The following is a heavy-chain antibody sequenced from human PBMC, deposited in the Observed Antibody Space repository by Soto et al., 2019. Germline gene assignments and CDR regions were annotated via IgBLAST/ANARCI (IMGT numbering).Heavy chain of an antibody. D-gene: IGHD5-12*01. CDR2: ISGGGDST. Sequence: EVQLLESGGGLVQPGGSPRFSCAASGFTFSSYAMSWVRQAPGKGLQWVSAISGGGDSTYYADSVKGRFTIPRDNSKNTLYLQMNSLRAEDTAVYYCAKEGPWREYDYWGQGTLVTVSS. J-gene: IGHJ4*02. V-gene: IGHV3-23*01. CDR3: AKEGPWREYDY. CDR1: GFTFSSYA.